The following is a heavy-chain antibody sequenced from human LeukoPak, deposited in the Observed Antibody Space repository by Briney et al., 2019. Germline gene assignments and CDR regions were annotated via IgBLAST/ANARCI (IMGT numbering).Heavy chain of an antibody. CDR3: AREGGGTYLDAFDI. CDR1: GFTFSSFE. V-gene: IGHV3-48*03. J-gene: IGHJ3*02. D-gene: IGHD1-26*01. Sequence: GGSLRLSCAASGFTFSSFEMNWVRQAPGKGLEWVSYIDSGGRTMYYGDSVRGRFTISRDNTKNSLFLQINSLRAEDTAVYYCAREGGGTYLDAFDIWGQGTVVTVSS. CDR2: IDSGGRTM.